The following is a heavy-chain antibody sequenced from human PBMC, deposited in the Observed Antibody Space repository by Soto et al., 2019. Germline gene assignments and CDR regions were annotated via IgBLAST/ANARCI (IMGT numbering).Heavy chain of an antibody. J-gene: IGHJ4*02. CDR1: GGSISSYY. Sequence: QVQLLESGPGLVKPSETLSLTCTVSGGSISSYYWSWIRQPPGKGLEWIGYIYYSGSTNYNPSLKSRVTISVDTSKNQFSLKLSSVTAADTAVYYCARGYCSGGSCHLFDYWGQGTLVTVSS. CDR2: IYYSGST. CDR3: ARGYCSGGSCHLFDY. V-gene: IGHV4-59*01. D-gene: IGHD2-15*01.